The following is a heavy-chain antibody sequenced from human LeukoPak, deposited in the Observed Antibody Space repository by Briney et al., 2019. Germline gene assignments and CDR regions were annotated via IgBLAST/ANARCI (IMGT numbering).Heavy chain of an antibody. D-gene: IGHD3-10*01. CDR1: GFTFSSYA. CDR2: ISGSGGST. Sequence: GGSLRLSCAASGFTFSSYAMSWVRQAPGKGLEWVSAISGSGGSTYYADSVKGRFTISRDNSKNTLYLQMNSLRAEDTAVYYCAKLPGYYYGSGSYYGYWGQGTLVTVSS. J-gene: IGHJ4*02. CDR3: AKLPGYYYGSGSYYGY. V-gene: IGHV3-23*01.